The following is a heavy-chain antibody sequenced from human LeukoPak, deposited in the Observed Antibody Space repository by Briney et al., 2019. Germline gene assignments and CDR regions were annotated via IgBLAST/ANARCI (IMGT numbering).Heavy chain of an antibody. V-gene: IGHV3-23*01. CDR2: ISGSGCST. CDR1: GFTLRSYA. CDR3: AREKTMVVVVTAN. J-gene: IGHJ1*01. Sequence: GGSLRLSCAASGFTLRSYAMSWVRQAPGKGLEWVSAISGSGCSTFYGDSVKGRFTISRDNSKNTLYLQMNRLRAADTAVYYCAREKTMVVVVTANWGQGALVTVSS. D-gene: IGHD3-22*01.